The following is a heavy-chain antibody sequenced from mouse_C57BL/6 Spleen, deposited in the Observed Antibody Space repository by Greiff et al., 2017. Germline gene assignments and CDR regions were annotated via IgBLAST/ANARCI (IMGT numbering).Heavy chain of an antibody. Sequence: VKVVESGAELVKPGASVKISCKASGYAFSSYWMNWVKQRPGKGLEWIGQIYPGDGDTNYNGKFKGKATLTADKSSSTAYMQLSSLTSEDSAVYFCARATTVGWYFDVWGTGTTVTVSS. CDR2: IYPGDGDT. CDR1: GYAFSSYW. D-gene: IGHD1-1*01. V-gene: IGHV1-80*01. J-gene: IGHJ1*03. CDR3: ARATTVGWYFDV.